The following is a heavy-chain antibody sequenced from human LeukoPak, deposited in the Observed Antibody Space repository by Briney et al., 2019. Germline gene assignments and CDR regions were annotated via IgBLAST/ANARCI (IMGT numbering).Heavy chain of an antibody. CDR1: GGSFSGYY. CDR2: INHSGST. V-gene: IGHV4-34*01. J-gene: IGHJ4*02. D-gene: IGHD3-10*01. CDR3: ARVGLLWFGELWY. Sequence: SETLTLICAVYGGSFSGYYWSWIRQPPGKGLEWIGEINHSGSTNYNPSLKSRVTISVDTSKNQFSLKLSSVTAADTAVYYCARVGLLWFGELWYWGQGTLVTVSS.